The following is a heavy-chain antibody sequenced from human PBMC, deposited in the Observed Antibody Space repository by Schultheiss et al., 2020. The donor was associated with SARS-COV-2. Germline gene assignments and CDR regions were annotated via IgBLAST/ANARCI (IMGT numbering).Heavy chain of an antibody. J-gene: IGHJ5*02. D-gene: IGHD3-22*01. CDR3: AKPRITMIVVVTEGGWFDP. V-gene: IGHV4-34*01. Sequence: SQTLSLTCTVSGGSISSYYWSWIRQPPGKGLEWIGEINHSGSTNYNPSLKSRVTISVDTSKNQFSLKVNSVTAADTAVYYCAKPRITMIVVVTEGGWFDPWGQGTLVTVSS. CDR1: GGSISSYY. CDR2: INHSGST.